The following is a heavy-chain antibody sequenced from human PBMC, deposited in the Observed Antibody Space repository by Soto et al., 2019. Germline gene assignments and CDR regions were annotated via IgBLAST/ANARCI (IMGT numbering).Heavy chain of an antibody. CDR2: ISYDGGNK. Sequence: AGGSLRLSCAASGFTFSSYAMHWVRQAPGKGLEWVAVISYDGGNKYYADSVKGRFTISRDNSKNTLYLQMNSLRAEDTAVYYCARGSRRPDVSSSSGWFDHWGQGTLVTVSS. CDR3: ARGSRRPDVSSSSGWFDH. J-gene: IGHJ5*02. CDR1: GFTFSSYA. D-gene: IGHD6-6*01. V-gene: IGHV3-30-3*01.